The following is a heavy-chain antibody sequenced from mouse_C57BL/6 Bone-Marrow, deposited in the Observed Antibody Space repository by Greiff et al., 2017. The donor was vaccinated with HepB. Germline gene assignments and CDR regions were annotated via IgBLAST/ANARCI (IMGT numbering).Heavy chain of an antibody. J-gene: IGHJ3*01. V-gene: IGHV2-5*01. CDR1: GFSLTSYG. D-gene: IGHD1-1*02. CDR2: IWRGGST. Sequence: QVHVKQSGPGLVQPSQSLSITCTVSGFSLTSYGVHWVRQSPGKGLEWLGVIWRGGSTDYNAAFMSRLSITKDNSKSQVFFKMNSLQADDTAIYYCAKKGGGNGDWFAYWGQGTLVTVSA. CDR3: AKKGGGNGDWFAY.